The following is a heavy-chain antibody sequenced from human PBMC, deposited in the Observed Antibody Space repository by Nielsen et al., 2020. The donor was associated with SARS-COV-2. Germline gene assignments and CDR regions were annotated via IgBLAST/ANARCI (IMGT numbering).Heavy chain of an antibody. CDR3: AHTTYYYGSGSYYNVFDY. V-gene: IGHV2-70*12. D-gene: IGHD3-10*01. CDR2: IDWDDDK. CDR1: GFSLSTNGMC. Sequence: SGPTLVKPTQTLTLTCTFSGFSLSTNGMCVSWIRQPPGKALEWLARIDWDDDKYYSTSLKTRLTITKDTSKNQVVLTMTNMDPVDTATYYCAHTTYYYGSGSYYNVFDYWGQGTLVTVSS. J-gene: IGHJ4*02.